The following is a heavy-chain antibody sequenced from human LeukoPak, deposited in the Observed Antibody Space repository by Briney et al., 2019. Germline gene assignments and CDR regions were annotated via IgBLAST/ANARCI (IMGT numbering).Heavy chain of an antibody. CDR1: GYTFTSYY. CDR3: ARDGVRGSHPTGGDY. CDR2: INPSGGST. Sequence: ASVKVSCKASGYTFTSYYMHWVRQAPGQGLEWMGIINPSGGSTSYAQKFQGRVTMTRDTSASTAYMELSSLRSEDTAVYYCARDGVRGSHPTGGDYWGQGTLVTVSS. J-gene: IGHJ4*02. V-gene: IGHV1-46*01. D-gene: IGHD1-26*01.